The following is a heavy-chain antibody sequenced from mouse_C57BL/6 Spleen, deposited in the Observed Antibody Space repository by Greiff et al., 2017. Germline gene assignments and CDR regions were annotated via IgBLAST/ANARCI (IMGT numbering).Heavy chain of an antibody. CDR2: IYWDDDK. J-gene: IGHJ1*03. D-gene: IGHD1-1*01. Sequence: QVTLKECGPGILQSSQTLSLTCSFSGFSLSTSGMGVSWIRQPSGKGLEWLAHIYWDDDKRYNPSLKSRLTVSKGTSRNQVFLKITSVDTADTATYYCARRSITTVVANWYFEVWGTGTTVTVSS. CDR3: ARRSITTVVANWYFEV. CDR1: GFSLSTSGMG. V-gene: IGHV8-12*01.